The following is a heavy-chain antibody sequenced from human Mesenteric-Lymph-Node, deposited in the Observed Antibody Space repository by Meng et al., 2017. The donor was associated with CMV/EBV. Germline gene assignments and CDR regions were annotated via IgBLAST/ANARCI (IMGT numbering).Heavy chain of an antibody. D-gene: IGHD3-10*01. Sequence: VSGGSLRGYFWSWVRQSPGKGLEWIGEINYSERTNYNPSLKSRVSISVDTSNNQFSLRLRSVTAADTAMYYCAREAGSGTHTHWFDPWGQGALVTVSS. CDR2: INYSERT. V-gene: IGHV4-34*01. CDR1: GGSLRGYF. J-gene: IGHJ5*02. CDR3: AREAGSGTHTHWFDP.